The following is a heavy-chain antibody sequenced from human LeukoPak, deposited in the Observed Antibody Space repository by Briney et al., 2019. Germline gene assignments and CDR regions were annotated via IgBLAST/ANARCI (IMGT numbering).Heavy chain of an antibody. CDR2: IYHSGTT. V-gene: IGHV4-38-2*02. D-gene: IGHD3-9*01. CDR3: ARVSRGYDILY. J-gene: IGHJ4*02. Sequence: SETLSLTCTVSNYSITSGYYWGWIRQPPGKGLEWIGSIYHSGTTYYNPSLKSRVTISVDTSKNQFSLNLSSVTAADTAVYYCARVSRGYDILYWGQGTLVPVSS. CDR1: NYSITSGYY.